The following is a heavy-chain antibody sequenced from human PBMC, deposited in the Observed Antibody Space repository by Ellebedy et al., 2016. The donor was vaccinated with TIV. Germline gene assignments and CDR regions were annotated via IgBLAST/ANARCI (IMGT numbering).Heavy chain of an antibody. Sequence: GESLKISXAASGFPFWSYWMSWVRQAPGKGLEWVANMKQDGSEMYYVDSVKGRFTISRDSAKNSVYLQMNSLRAEDTAVYYCARESTYTAYNFDYWGQGIRVTVSS. J-gene: IGHJ4*02. CDR1: GFPFWSYW. CDR3: ARESTYTAYNFDY. V-gene: IGHV3-7*01. CDR2: MKQDGSEM. D-gene: IGHD3-16*01.